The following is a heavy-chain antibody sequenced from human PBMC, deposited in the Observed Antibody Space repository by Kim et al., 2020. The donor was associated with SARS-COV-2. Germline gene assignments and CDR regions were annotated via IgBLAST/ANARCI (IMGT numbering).Heavy chain of an antibody. Sequence: GGSLRLSCAASGFTFSSYAMSWVRQAPGKGLEWVSAISGSGGSTYYADSVKGRFTISRDNSKNTLYLQMNSLRAEDTAVYYCAKASGYSSSWYYFDYWGQGTLVTVSS. D-gene: IGHD6-13*01. CDR1: GFTFSSYA. J-gene: IGHJ4*02. CDR3: AKASGYSSSWYYFDY. V-gene: IGHV3-23*01. CDR2: ISGSGGST.